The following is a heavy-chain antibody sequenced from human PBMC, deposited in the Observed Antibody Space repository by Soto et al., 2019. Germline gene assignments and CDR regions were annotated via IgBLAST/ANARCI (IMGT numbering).Heavy chain of an antibody. V-gene: IGHV4-34*01. CDR1: GGSFSGYY. J-gene: IGHJ5*02. Sequence: PSETLSLTCAVYGGSFSGYYWSWIRQPPGKGLEWIGEINHSGSTNYNPSLKSRVTISVDTSKNQFSLKLSSVTAADTAVYYCAREGPLAGATTPGWFDPWGQGTLVTVSS. CDR2: INHSGST. D-gene: IGHD1-26*01. CDR3: AREGPLAGATTPGWFDP.